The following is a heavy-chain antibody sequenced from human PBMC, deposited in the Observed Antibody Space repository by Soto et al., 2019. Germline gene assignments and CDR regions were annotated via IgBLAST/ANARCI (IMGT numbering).Heavy chain of an antibody. V-gene: IGHV4-38-2*02. Sequence: SETLSLTCAVSCDSIRNGYYWGWIRQPPGKGLEWIGSIFHSGITHYNPSLKSRVPISVHPSKNQFSLRLTSVTAADTAVYYCARDVDWFAPWGQGILVTVSS. CDR3: ARDVDWFAP. CDR2: IFHSGIT. J-gene: IGHJ5*02. CDR1: CDSIRNGYY.